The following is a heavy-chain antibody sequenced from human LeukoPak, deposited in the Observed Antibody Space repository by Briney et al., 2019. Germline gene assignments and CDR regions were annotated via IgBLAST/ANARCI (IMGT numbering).Heavy chain of an antibody. J-gene: IGHJ4*02. CDR3: ARHQRLSYDSSRRLIYYFDY. CDR2: INHSGST. Sequence: SETLSLTCAVYGGSFSGYYWSWIRQPPGKGLEWIGEINHSGSTNYNPSLKSRVTISVDTSKNQFSLKLSSVTAADTAVYYCARHQRLSYDSSRRLIYYFDYWGQGTLVTVSS. CDR1: GGSFSGYY. V-gene: IGHV4-34*01. D-gene: IGHD3-22*01.